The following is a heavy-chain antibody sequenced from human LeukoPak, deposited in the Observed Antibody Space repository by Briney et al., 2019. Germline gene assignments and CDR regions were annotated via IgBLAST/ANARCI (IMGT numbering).Heavy chain of an antibody. CDR1: GGSFSGYY. D-gene: IGHD3-10*01. CDR3: AREVLWFGDPRCWFDP. Sequence: TSETLSLTCAVYGGSFSGYYWSWIRQPPGKGLEWIGEINHSGSTNYNPSLKSRVTISVDTSKNRFSLKLSSVTAGDTAVYYCAREVLWFGDPRCWFDPWGQGTLVTVSS. CDR2: INHSGST. V-gene: IGHV4-34*01. J-gene: IGHJ5*02.